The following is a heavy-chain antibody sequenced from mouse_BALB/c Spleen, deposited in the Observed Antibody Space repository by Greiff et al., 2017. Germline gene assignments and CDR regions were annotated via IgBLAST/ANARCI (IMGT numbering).Heavy chain of an antibody. CDR1: GFTFRSFG. Sequence: EVKLQESGGGLVQPGGSRKLSCAASGFTFRSFGMHWVRQAPEKGLEWVAYISSGSSTIYYADTVKGRFTISRDNPKNTLFLQMTSLRSEDTAMYYCARGLRLYYAMDYWGQGTSVTVSS. V-gene: IGHV5-17*02. CDR3: ARGLRLYYAMDY. D-gene: IGHD1-2*01. J-gene: IGHJ4*01. CDR2: ISSGSSTI.